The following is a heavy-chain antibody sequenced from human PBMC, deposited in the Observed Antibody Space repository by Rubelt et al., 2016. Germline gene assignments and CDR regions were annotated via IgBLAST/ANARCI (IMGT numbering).Heavy chain of an antibody. CDR2: MSYDGGTA. J-gene: IGHJ6*02. D-gene: IGHD3-3*01. V-gene: IGHV3-30*04. Sequence: AASGFTFSSSHVHWLRQAPGKGPEWVAFMSYDGGTAYYADSVKGRFTISRDNSRNTLYLQMNRLGPEDTAVYYCARDPEIFGGVAGYHFYGMDVWGQGTTVTVSS. CDR1: GFTFSSSH. CDR3: ARDPEIFGGVAGYHFYGMDV.